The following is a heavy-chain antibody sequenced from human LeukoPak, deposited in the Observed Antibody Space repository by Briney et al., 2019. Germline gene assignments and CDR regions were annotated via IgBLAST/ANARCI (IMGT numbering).Heavy chain of an antibody. D-gene: IGHD1-26*01. CDR1: GFTFSSYA. CDR2: ISGSGGST. J-gene: IGHJ4*02. Sequence: AGGSLRLSCAASGFTFSSYAMSWVRQAPGKGLEWVSAISGSGGSTYYADSVKGRFTISRDNSKNTLYLQMNSLRAEDTAVYYCAKDLGSGSYYGGYYFDYWGQGTLVTVSS. CDR3: AKDLGSGSYYGGYYFDY. V-gene: IGHV3-23*01.